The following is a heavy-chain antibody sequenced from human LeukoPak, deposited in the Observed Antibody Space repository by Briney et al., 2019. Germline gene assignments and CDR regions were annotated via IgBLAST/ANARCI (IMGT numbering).Heavy chain of an antibody. CDR3: ARGYFGSSTSYYYYGMDV. Sequence: GGSLRLSCAASGFTFSSYAMSWIRQAPGKGLEWVSYISSSGSTIYYADSVKGRFTISRDNAKNSLYLQMNSLRAEDTAVYYCARGYFGSSTSYYYYGMDVWGQGTTVTVSS. CDR2: ISSSGSTI. J-gene: IGHJ6*02. CDR1: GFTFSSYA. D-gene: IGHD2-2*01. V-gene: IGHV3-11*01.